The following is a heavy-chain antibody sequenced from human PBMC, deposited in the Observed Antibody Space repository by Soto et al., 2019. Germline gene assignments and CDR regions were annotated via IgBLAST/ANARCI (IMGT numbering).Heavy chain of an antibody. V-gene: IGHV1-3*01. CDR1: GYSFISYG. J-gene: IGHJ4*02. D-gene: IGHD3-10*01. CDR2: INAVNGDT. CDR3: ASDYMRGRDY. Sequence: QIPLVQSGAEVKKPGASVNISCKASGYSFISYGMYWVRQAPGQRLEWMGWINAVNGDTKYSQKFQGRVTIIRDTSASTVYMELRSLRGDDTAVYYCASDYMRGRDYWGQGTLVTVSS.